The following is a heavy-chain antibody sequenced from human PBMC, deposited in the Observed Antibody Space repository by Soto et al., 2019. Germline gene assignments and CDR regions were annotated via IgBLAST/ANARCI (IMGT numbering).Heavy chain of an antibody. Sequence: QVQLVQSGAEVKKPGASVKISCKTSGYTFTRYTIHWVRQAPGQRLEWMGWINTGRGNTKYSEKLQGRVTITADTSASTADMELSSLTSADTALYYCSSDAYSSGDYSDYWGQGTLVTVSS. CDR1: GYTFTRYT. D-gene: IGHD4-4*01. CDR2: INTGRGNT. V-gene: IGHV1-3*04. CDR3: SSDAYSSGDYSDY. J-gene: IGHJ4*02.